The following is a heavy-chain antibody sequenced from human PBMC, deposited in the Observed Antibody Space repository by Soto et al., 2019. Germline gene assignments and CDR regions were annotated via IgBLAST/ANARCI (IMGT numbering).Heavy chain of an antibody. J-gene: IGHJ6*02. Sequence: ASVKVSCKASGYTFSTSGMSWLRQAPGQGLEWMGWISTYNGDTNDAPKFQDRVTMTSDTSTSTVYMELRSLRSDDTAVYYCARAGAAPYYYYGMDVWG. V-gene: IGHV1-18*01. D-gene: IGHD2-15*01. CDR3: ARAGAAPYYYYGMDV. CDR2: ISTYNGDT. CDR1: GYTFSTSG.